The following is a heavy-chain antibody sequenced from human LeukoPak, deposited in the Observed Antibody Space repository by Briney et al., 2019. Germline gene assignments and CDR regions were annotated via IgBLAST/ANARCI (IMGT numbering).Heavy chain of an antibody. CDR2: ISYDGSNK. CDR3: AKQKIHIAARPAYYYYGMDV. J-gene: IGHJ6*02. Sequence: PXGSLRLSCAASGFTFSSYGMHWVRQAXGKGLEWVAVISYDGSNKYYADSVKGRFTISRDNSKNTLYLQMNSLRAEDTAVYYCAKQKIHIAARPAYYYYGMDVWGQGTTVTVSS. CDR1: GFTFSSYG. V-gene: IGHV3-30*18. D-gene: IGHD6-6*01.